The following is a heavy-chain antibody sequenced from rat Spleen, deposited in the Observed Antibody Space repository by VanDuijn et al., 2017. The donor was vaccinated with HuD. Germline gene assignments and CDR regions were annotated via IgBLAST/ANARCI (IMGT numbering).Heavy chain of an antibody. V-gene: IGHV5-29*01. CDR1: GITFTNYG. J-gene: IGHJ2*01. Sequence: EVQLVESGGGLVQPGGSLKLSCVASGITFTNYGMAWVRQAPTKGLEWVATFSYDGISTYYRDSVRGRFTISSDDAKTTLYLQMDSLRSEDTATYYCTKGGDPFDYWGQGVMVTVSS. CDR3: TKGGDPFDY. CDR2: FSYDGIST.